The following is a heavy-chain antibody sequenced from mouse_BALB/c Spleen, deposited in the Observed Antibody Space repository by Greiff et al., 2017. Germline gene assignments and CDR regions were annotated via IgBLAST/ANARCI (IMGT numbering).Heavy chain of an antibody. CDR2: INPGSGGT. D-gene: IGHD1-1*01. Sequence: VQLQEPGAELVRPGTSVKVSCKASGYAFTNYLIEWVKQRPGQGLEWIGVINPGSGGTNYNEKFKGKATLTADKSSSTAYMQLSSLTSDDSAVYFCARGDYGRRPAWFAYWGQGTLVTVSA. J-gene: IGHJ3*01. CDR1: GYAFTNYL. CDR3: ARGDYGRRPAWFAY. V-gene: IGHV1-54*01.